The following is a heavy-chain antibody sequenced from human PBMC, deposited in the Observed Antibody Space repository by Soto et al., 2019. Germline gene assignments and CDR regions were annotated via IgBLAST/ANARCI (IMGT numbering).Heavy chain of an antibody. D-gene: IGHD6-13*01. CDR1: GFTFSSYG. CDR3: AKDSSSWSYYYYGMDV. J-gene: IGHJ6*02. V-gene: IGHV3-30*18. CDR2: ISYDGSNK. Sequence: GGSLRLSCAASGFTFSSYGMHWVRQAPGKGLEWVAVISYDGSNKYYADSVKGRFTISRDNSKNTLYLQMNSLRAEDTAVYYCAKDSSSWSYYYYGMDVWGQGTTVTVSS.